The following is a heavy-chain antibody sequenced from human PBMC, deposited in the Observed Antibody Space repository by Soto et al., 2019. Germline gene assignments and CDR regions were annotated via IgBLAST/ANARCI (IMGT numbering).Heavy chain of an antibody. CDR1: GFTFSTYT. J-gene: IGHJ1*01. V-gene: IGHV3-21*01. Sequence: GGSLRLSCAASGFTFSTYTMNWVRQAPGKGLEWISSISSGSSYIYYAGSVKGRFTISRDNAKNSLFLQMNSLRADDTAVYYCARDILSRGDYPDSWGQGTKVTVSS. CDR3: ARDILSRGDYPDS. CDR2: ISSGSSYI. D-gene: IGHD3-16*01.